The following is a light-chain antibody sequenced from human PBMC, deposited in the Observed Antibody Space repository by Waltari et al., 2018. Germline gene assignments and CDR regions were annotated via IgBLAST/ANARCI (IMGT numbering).Light chain of an antibody. V-gene: IGLV2-14*01. CDR3: SSYTRRSYWV. CDR1: SSDVGFYDF. Sequence: QSALTQPASVSGSPGQSITISCTGTSSDVGFYDFVSWFQQHPGKAPKAMIYKVNNRPSGVSNRFSGSKSANTASLTISGLQAEDEADYYCSSYTRRSYWVFGGGTQLTVL. CDR2: KVN. J-gene: IGLJ3*02.